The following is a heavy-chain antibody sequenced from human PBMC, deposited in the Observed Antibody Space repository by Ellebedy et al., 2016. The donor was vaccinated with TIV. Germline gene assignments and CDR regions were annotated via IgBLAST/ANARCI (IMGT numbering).Heavy chain of an antibody. J-gene: IGHJ4*02. Sequence: GESLKISCEASGFTFATYAMTWVRQAPGKGLEWVSGLTGAGVGTYYADSVKGRFTISRDISKNTLYLQMNSLRAEDTAVYYCAREHMTSTGSPLDYWGQGTLVTVSS. CDR2: LTGAGVGT. D-gene: IGHD1-1*01. CDR1: GFTFATYA. V-gene: IGHV3-23*01. CDR3: AREHMTSTGSPLDY.